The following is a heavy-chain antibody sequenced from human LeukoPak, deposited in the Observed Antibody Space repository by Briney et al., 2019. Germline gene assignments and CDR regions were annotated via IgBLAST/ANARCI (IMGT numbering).Heavy chain of an antibody. Sequence: KCGESLKISCKGSGYTFTNYWIGWVRQMPGKGLEFMGIIYPGDSDTRYSPSFQGQVTISVDKSINTAYLQWSSLKASDTAMYYCARRMYSGSYEAFDYWGQGTLVTVSS. CDR3: ARRMYSGSYEAFDY. J-gene: IGHJ4*02. D-gene: IGHD1-26*01. V-gene: IGHV5-51*01. CDR1: GYTFTNYW. CDR2: IYPGDSDT.